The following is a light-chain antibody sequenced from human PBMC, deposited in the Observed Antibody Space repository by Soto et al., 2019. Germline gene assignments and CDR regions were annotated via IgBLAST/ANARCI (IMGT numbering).Light chain of an antibody. J-gene: IGKJ1*01. CDR1: QGINIF. CDR2: AAS. CDR3: QQYNSYPWT. V-gene: IGKV1-16*01. Sequence: DIQMTQSPSLLSASVGDRVTITCRASQGINIFLAWFQQKPGKAPNLLISAASSLESGVPSRFSGSGSGTEFTLTISSLQPDDFATYYCQQYNSYPWTFGQGTKVDIK.